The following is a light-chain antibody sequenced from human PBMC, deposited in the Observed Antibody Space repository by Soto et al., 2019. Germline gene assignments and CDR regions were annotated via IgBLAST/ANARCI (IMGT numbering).Light chain of an antibody. J-gene: IGKJ2*01. V-gene: IGKV1-5*03. Sequence: DIQMTQSPSTLSASVGDRVTITCRASQSISSWLAWYQQKPGKAPNLLIYKASSLESGVPSRFSGSGSGTEFTLTISSLQPDDFATYYCQQHNSFPYTFGQGTTLEIK. CDR3: QQHNSFPYT. CDR2: KAS. CDR1: QSISSW.